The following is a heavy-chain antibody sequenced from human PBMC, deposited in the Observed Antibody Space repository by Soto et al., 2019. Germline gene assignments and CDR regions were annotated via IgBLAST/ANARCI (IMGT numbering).Heavy chain of an antibody. CDR3: AQSCDFWSGHLGGMDV. Sequence: SETLSLTCTVSGGSISSYYWSWIRQPPGKGLEWIGYIYYSGSTNYNPSLKSRVTISVDTSKNQFSLKLSSVTAADTAVYYCAQSCDFWSGHLGGMDVWGQGTTVTVSS. D-gene: IGHD3-3*01. J-gene: IGHJ6*02. V-gene: IGHV4-59*01. CDR2: IYYSGST. CDR1: GGSISSYY.